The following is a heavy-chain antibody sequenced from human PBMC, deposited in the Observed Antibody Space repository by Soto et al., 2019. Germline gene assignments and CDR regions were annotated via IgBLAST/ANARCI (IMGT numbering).Heavy chain of an antibody. J-gene: IGHJ4*02. CDR3: ARVVDLSSCGGDCYSGPGYPDY. D-gene: IGHD2-21*02. CDR1: GGSVSSGSYY. Sequence: SETLSLTCTVSGGSVSSGSYYWSWIRQPPGKGLEWIGYIYYSGSTNYNPSLKSRVTISVDTSKNQFSLKLSSVTAADTAVYYCARVVDLSSCGGDCYSGPGYPDYWVQGTLVTVSS. V-gene: IGHV4-61*01. CDR2: IYYSGST.